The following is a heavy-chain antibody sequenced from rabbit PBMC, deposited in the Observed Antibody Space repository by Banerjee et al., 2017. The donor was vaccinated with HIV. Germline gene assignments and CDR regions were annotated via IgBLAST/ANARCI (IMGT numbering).Heavy chain of an antibody. CDR2: IYADNGST. D-gene: IGHD6-1*01. V-gene: IGHV1S40*01. Sequence: SGGGLVQPGGSLTLSCKASGFDFSSYGVNWVRQAPGKGLEWIGCIYADNGSTYYASWAKGRFTISKTSSTTVTLQMTSLTAADTATYFCARDWADSNGYSYAYDLNLWGQGTLVTVS. CDR1: GFDFSSYG. CDR3: ARDWADSNGYSYAYDLNL. J-gene: IGHJ4*01.